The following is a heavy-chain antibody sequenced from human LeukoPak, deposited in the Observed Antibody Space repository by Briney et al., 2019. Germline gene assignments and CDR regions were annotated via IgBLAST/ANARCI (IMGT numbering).Heavy chain of an antibody. V-gene: IGHV1-18*01. Sequence: GASVKVSCKASGYTFTSYGISWVRQAPGQGLEWMGWISAYNGNTNYAQKLRGRVTMTTDTSTSTAYMELRSLRSDDTAVYYCARDDDYYGSGTTDYWGQGTLVTVSS. CDR1: GYTFTSYG. D-gene: IGHD3-10*01. CDR2: ISAYNGNT. CDR3: ARDDDYYGSGTTDY. J-gene: IGHJ4*02.